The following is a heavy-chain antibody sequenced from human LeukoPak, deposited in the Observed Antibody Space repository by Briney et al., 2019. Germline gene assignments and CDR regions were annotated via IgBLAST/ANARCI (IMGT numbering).Heavy chain of an antibody. D-gene: IGHD4-17*01. J-gene: IGHJ4*02. CDR3: TTDLGLSDYGYDY. Sequence: GGSLRLSCAASGFTFSNAWMSWVRQAPGKGLEWVGRIKSKTDGGTTDYAAPVKGRFTISRDDSKNTLYLQMNSLKTEDTAVYYCTTDLGLSDYGYDYWGQGTLVTVSS. CDR1: GFTFSNAW. CDR2: IKSKTDGGTT. V-gene: IGHV3-15*01.